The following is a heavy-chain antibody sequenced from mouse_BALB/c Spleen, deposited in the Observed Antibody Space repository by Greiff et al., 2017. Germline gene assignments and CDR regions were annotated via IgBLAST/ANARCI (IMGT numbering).Heavy chain of an antibody. CDR3: ARREYGNYVNYAMDY. CDR2: ISSGGSYT. CDR1: GFTFSSYG. V-gene: IGHV5-6*02. D-gene: IGHD2-1*01. Sequence: DVKLVESGGDLVKPGGSLKLSCAASGFTFSSYGMSWVRQTPDKRLEWVATISSGGSYTYYPDSVKGRFTISRDNAKNTLYLQMSSLKSEDTAMYYCARREYGNYVNYAMDYWGQGTSVTVSS. J-gene: IGHJ4*01.